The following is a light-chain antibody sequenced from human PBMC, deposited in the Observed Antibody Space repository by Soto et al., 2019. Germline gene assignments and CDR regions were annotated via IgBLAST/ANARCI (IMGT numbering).Light chain of an antibody. CDR3: QQRSNWPRT. V-gene: IGKV3-11*01. Sequence: EIVLTQSPATLSLSPGERATLSCRASQSVSSYLAWYQQKPGQAPSLLIYDASNRATGIPARFSGSGSGTDFTLTISGLEPEDFAVDYCQQRSNWPRTFGQGTKVEIK. J-gene: IGKJ1*01. CDR2: DAS. CDR1: QSVSSY.